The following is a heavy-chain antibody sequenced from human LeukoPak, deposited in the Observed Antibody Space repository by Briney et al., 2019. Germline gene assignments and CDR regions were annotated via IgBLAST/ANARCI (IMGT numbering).Heavy chain of an antibody. Sequence: GGSLRLSCAASGFTFSSYAMSWVRQAPGKGLEWVSAISGSGGSTYYADSVKGRFTISRDNSKNTLYLQMNSLRAEDTAVYYWAKGNWNYVTAYYFDYWGQGTLVTVSS. CDR2: ISGSGGST. CDR3: AKGNWNYVTAYYFDY. D-gene: IGHD1-7*01. CDR1: GFTFSSYA. V-gene: IGHV3-23*01. J-gene: IGHJ4*02.